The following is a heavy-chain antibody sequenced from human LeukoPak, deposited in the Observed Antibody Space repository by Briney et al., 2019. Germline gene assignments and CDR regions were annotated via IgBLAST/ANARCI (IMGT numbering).Heavy chain of an antibody. CDR1: GFIFSSFA. CDR2: ISVNGGTT. CDR3: AKVREGGFLVVAATLLGADY. V-gene: IGHV3-23*01. J-gene: IGHJ4*02. D-gene: IGHD2-15*01. Sequence: GGSLRLSCAASGFIFSSFAMSWVRQAPGKGLEWVSDISVNGGTTYYADSVKGRFTISRDNSKNPLYLQMSSLRAEDTAVYYCAKVREGGFLVVAATLLGADYWGQGTLVTVSS.